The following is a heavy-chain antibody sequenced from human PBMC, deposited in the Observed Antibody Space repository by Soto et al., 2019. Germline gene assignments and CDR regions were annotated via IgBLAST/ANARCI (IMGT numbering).Heavy chain of an antibody. D-gene: IGHD3-10*01. Sequence: EVQLVESGGGLVQPGGSLRLSCAASGFTVSSNYMSWVRQAPGKGLEWVSVIYSGGSTYYADSVKGRFTISRHNSKNTPYLQMNSLRAEDTAVYYRAKDLLPRGDAFAIWGQGTMVTVSS. CDR3: AKDLLPRGDAFAI. V-gene: IGHV3-53*04. CDR1: GFTVSSNY. J-gene: IGHJ3*02. CDR2: IYSGGST.